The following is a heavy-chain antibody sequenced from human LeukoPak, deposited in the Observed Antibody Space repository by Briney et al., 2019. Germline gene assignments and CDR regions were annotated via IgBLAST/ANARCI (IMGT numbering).Heavy chain of an antibody. CDR3: ARFADYYYYYMDV. J-gene: IGHJ6*03. CDR2: IYPGDSDT. Sequence: GESLKISCKGSGYSFTSYWIGWVRQMPGKGLEWMGIIYPGDSDTRYSPSFQGQVTISADKSIGTAYLQWSSLKASDTAMYYCARFADYYYYYMDVWGKGTTVTVSS. V-gene: IGHV5-51*01. CDR1: GYSFTSYW.